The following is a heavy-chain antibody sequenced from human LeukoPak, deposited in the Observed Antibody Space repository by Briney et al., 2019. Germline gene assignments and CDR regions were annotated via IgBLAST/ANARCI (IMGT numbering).Heavy chain of an antibody. Sequence: GGSLRLSCAASGFTFSSYSMNRVRQAPGKGLEWVSSISSSSSYIYYADSVKGRFTISRDNAKNSPYLQMNSRRAEDTAVYYCAREVVRFLEWLPTYYFDYWGQGTLVTVSS. D-gene: IGHD3-3*01. CDR2: ISSSSSYI. CDR3: AREVVRFLEWLPTYYFDY. CDR1: GFTFSSYS. J-gene: IGHJ4*02. V-gene: IGHV3-21*01.